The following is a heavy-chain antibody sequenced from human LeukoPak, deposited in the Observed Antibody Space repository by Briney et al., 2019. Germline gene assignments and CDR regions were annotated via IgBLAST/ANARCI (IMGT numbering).Heavy chain of an antibody. CDR2: ISSSGSTI. V-gene: IGHV3-11*01. CDR3: ARGSPYYYDSSGVGDAFDI. Sequence: GGSLRLSCAASGFTFSDYYMSWIRQAPGKGLEWVSYISSSGSTIYYADSVKGRFTISRDNAKNSLYLQMNSLRAEDTAVYYCARGSPYYYDSSGVGDAFDIWGQGTMVTVSS. J-gene: IGHJ3*02. D-gene: IGHD3-22*01. CDR1: GFTFSDYY.